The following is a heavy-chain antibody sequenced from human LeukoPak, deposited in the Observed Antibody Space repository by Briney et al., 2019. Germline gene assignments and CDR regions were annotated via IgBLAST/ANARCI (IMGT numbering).Heavy chain of an antibody. D-gene: IGHD3-22*01. J-gene: IGHJ3*02. CDR3: VRAGPDYYDSSGVPLDAFDI. Sequence: SQTLSLTCATSGDSVSSSSAAWNWIRQSPSRGLEWLGRTYYRSKWYNDYALSVKSRMTINPDTSKNQFSLQLKSVTPEGTAVYYCVRAGPDYYDSSGVPLDAFDIWGQGTMVTVSS. CDR1: GDSVSSSSAA. V-gene: IGHV6-1*01. CDR2: TYYRSKWYN.